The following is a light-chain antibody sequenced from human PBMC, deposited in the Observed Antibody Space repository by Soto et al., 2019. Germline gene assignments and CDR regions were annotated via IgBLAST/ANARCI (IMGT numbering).Light chain of an antibody. CDR3: QQRSNWPPT. J-gene: IGKJ5*01. Sequence: EIVLTQSPGTLSLSPKERATLSCRASQSISSSYLAWYQQKPGQAPRLLIYGASRRATGIPDRFSGRESGTDFTLTISSLQSEDFAVYICQQRSNWPPTFGQGTRLEIK. V-gene: IGKV3D-20*02. CDR1: QSISSSY. CDR2: GAS.